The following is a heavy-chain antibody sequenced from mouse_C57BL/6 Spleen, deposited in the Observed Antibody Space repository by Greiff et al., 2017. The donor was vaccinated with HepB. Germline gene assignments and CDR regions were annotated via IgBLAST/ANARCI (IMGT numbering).Heavy chain of an antibody. CDR3: ARQENYYGSSYDWYFDV. CDR1: GYTFTSYG. CDR2: IYPRSGNT. V-gene: IGHV1-81*01. D-gene: IGHD1-1*01. J-gene: IGHJ1*03. Sequence: VQLQQSGAELARPGASVKLSCKASGYTFTSYGISWVKQRTGQGLEWIGEIYPRSGNTYYNEKFKGKATLTADKSSSTAYMELRSLTSEDSAVYFCARQENYYGSSYDWYFDVWGTGTTVTVSS.